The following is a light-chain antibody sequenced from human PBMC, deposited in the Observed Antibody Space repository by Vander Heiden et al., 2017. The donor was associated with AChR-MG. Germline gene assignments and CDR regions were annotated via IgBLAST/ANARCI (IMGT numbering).Light chain of an antibody. CDR2: VNN. J-gene: IGLJ1*01. CDR1: TFNIGTGYD. CDR3: QSYDRSLSAAV. V-gene: IGLV1-40*01. Sequence: QSVLTQPHSMSGAPGQRVTISCTGGTFNIGTGYDVHWYQQFPGTAPKRLIYVNNIRPSGVPDRFSGSKSGTSASLAITGLQAEDEAIYYCQSYDRSLSAAVFGTGTKVTVL.